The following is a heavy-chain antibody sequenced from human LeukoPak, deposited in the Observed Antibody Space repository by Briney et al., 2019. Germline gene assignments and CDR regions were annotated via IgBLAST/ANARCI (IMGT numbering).Heavy chain of an antibody. CDR3: ARRYLDSSGYYHDDFDI. V-gene: IGHV4-4*07. Sequence: SETLSLTCTVSGGPISRYYRSWIREPAGKGLEWIKSIYNSGSTNYNPTLKSRVTMSVDTSKNQFSLKLSSVTAADTAVYYCARRYLDSSGYYHDDFDIWGQGTMVTVSS. CDR1: GGPISRYY. J-gene: IGHJ3*02. CDR2: IYNSGST. D-gene: IGHD3-22*01.